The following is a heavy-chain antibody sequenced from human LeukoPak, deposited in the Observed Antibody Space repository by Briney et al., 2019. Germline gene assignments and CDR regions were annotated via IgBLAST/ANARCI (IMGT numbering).Heavy chain of an antibody. CDR3: ARGEGFGESDI. D-gene: IGHD3-10*01. CDR2: INHSGST. Sequence: SETLSLTCAVYGGSFSGYYWSWIRQSPGKGLEWIGEINHSGSTNYNPSLKSRVTISVDTSKNQFSLKLSSVTAADTAVYYCARGEGFGESDIWGQGTMVTVSS. J-gene: IGHJ3*02. V-gene: IGHV4-34*01. CDR1: GGSFSGYY.